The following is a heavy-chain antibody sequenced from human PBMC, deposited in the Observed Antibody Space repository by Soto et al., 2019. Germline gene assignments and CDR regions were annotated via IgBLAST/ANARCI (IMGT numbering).Heavy chain of an antibody. Sequence: SETLSLTCTVSGGSVSSGSYYWGWIRQPPGKELEWIGYIYYSGSTNYNPSLKSRVTISVDTSKNQFSLKLTSVTAADTAVYYCARVSPRQLLFDYWGQGTLVTVSS. CDR1: GGSVSSGSYY. D-gene: IGHD5-18*01. CDR2: IYYSGST. V-gene: IGHV4-61*01. J-gene: IGHJ4*02. CDR3: ARVSPRQLLFDY.